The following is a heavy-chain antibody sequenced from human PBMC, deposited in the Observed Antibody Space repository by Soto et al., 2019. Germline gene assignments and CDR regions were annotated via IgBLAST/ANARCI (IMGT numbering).Heavy chain of an antibody. J-gene: IGHJ4*02. D-gene: IGHD2-15*01. CDR3: AGGMCFGGSCYLDV. Sequence: QVQLVQSGAEVKKPGSSVKVSCKASGGTFSTYTLYWVRQAPGQGLEWMGGISPGIDIRDYAQKFKCRVTITADESTSTVYLQLSPLISEDTALYSCAGGMCFGGSCYLDVWGQGTLVTVSS. CDR1: GGTFSTYT. CDR2: ISPGIDIR. V-gene: IGHV1-69*12.